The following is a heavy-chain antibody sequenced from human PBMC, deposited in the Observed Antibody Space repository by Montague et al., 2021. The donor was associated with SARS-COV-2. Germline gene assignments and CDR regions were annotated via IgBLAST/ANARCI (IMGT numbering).Heavy chain of an antibody. D-gene: IGHD6-19*01. CDR1: GGSISSYY. Sequence: SETLSLTCTVSGGSISSYYWSWIRQPPGKGLEWIGYTYYSGSTNYNPSLKSRVTISVDTSKNQFSLKLSSVTAADTAVYYCARGSGWMGNAFDIWGQGTMVTASS. V-gene: IGHV4-59*01. J-gene: IGHJ3*02. CDR3: ARGSGWMGNAFDI. CDR2: TYYSGST.